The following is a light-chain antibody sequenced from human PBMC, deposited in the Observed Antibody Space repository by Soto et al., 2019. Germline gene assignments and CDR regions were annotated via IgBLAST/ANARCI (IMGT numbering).Light chain of an antibody. V-gene: IGLV2-11*01. CDR3: CSYSGSATGV. CDR1: SSDVGSYNY. CDR2: DVS. J-gene: IGLJ1*01. Sequence: QSVLTQPRSVSGSPGQSVTISCTGTSSDVGSYNYVSWYQQHPGKAPKLMIYDVSNRPSGVPDRFSCSKSGNADSLTISGLLAEEEEDYYCCSYSGSATGVFGSGTKVTVL.